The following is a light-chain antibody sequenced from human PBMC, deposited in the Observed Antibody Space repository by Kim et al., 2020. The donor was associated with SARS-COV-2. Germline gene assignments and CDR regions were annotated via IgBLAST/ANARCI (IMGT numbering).Light chain of an antibody. V-gene: IGKV1-39*01. CDR2: AAS. Sequence: DIQMTQSPSSLSASVGDRVTITCRTTQNISRHLNWYQQKPGKAPKLLISAASTLQGGVPSRFTGSGSETDFTLTISSLQPEDFATYFCQQTYITSLTFGPGTKVDIK. CDR3: QQTYITSLT. J-gene: IGKJ3*01. CDR1: QNISRH.